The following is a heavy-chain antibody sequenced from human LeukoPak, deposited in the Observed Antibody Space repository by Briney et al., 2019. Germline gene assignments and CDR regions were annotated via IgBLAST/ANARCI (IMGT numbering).Heavy chain of an antibody. J-gene: IGHJ4*02. CDR1: GFSFSTYS. Sequence: AGSLRLSCVASGFSFSTYSMSCVRQPPGKGLEWVAAIIGGGDYIYYRDSVKGRFTTSTDNSKRTLYLQMSNLGAEDTADYYCGKTWGPGMAFYESWGQGTQVTVSS. V-gene: IGHV3-23*01. CDR3: GKTWGPGMAFYES. D-gene: IGHD5-18*01. CDR2: IIGGGDYI.